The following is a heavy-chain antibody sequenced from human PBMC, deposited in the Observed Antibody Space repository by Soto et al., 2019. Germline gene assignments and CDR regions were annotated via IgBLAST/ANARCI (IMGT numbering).Heavy chain of an antibody. V-gene: IGHV3-30*18. CDR2: ISYDGSNK. J-gene: IGHJ6*03. CDR1: GFTFSSYG. CDR3: AKDPAPYYYYYYMDV. Sequence: QVQLVESGGGVVQPGRSLRLSCAASGFTFSSYGMHWVRQAPGKGLEWVAVISYDGSNKYYADSVKGRFTISRDNSKNTLYLQMNSLRAEDTAVYYCAKDPAPYYYYYYMDVWVKGTTVTVSS.